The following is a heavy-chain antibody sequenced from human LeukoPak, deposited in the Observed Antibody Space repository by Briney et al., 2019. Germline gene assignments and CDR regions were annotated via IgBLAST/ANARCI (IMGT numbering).Heavy chain of an antibody. CDR1: GFTVSSNY. D-gene: IGHD3-16*01. CDR3: ARGGYLITFGGVDY. CDR2: IYSGGST. J-gene: IGHJ4*02. Sequence: GGSLRLSCAASGFTVSSNYMSWGRQAPGKGLEWVSVIYSGGSTYYADSVKGRFTISRDNSKNTLYLQMNSLRAADTAVYYCARGGYLITFGGVDYWGQGTLVTVSS. V-gene: IGHV3-66*01.